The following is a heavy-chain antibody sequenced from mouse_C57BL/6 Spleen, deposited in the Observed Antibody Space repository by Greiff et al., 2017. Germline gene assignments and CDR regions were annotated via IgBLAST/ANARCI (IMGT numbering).Heavy chain of an antibody. CDR1: GYAFTNYL. V-gene: IGHV1-54*01. J-gene: IGHJ4*01. D-gene: IGHD1-1*01. Sequence: QVHVKQSGAELVRPGTSVKVSCKASGYAFTNYLIEWVKQRPGQGLEWIGVINPGSGGTNYNEKFKGKATLTADKSSSTAYMQLSSLTSEDSAVYFCARWRDGSSPYYAMDYWGQGTSVTVSS. CDR2: INPGSGGT. CDR3: ARWRDGSSPYYAMDY.